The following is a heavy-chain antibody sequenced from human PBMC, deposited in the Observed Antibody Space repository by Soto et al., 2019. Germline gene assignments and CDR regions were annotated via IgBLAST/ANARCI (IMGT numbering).Heavy chain of an antibody. CDR2: IYYTGGT. D-gene: IGHD3-22*01. V-gene: IGHV4-30-4*01. CDR3: ARDTASKDYDSHSYYPHFDS. CDR1: GDPINTDYY. J-gene: IGHJ5*01. Sequence: TLSLTCAVSGDPINTDYYLRVIRHPRGEVLERIGHIYYTGGTFYSPSLKSRLALSVDTSKNQFSLRLSSVTAADTAVYYCARDTASKDYDSHSYYPHFDSWGQGALVTVSS.